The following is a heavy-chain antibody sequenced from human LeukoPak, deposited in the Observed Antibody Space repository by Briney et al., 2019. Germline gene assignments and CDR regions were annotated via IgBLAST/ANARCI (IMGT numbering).Heavy chain of an antibody. D-gene: IGHD1-26*01. CDR3: ASSYSVTYYYYYGMDV. J-gene: IGHJ6*02. V-gene: IGHV1-8*01. CDR1: GYTFTSYD. Sequence: ASVKVSCKASGYTFTSYDINWVRQATGHGLEWMGWMNPNSGNTGYAQKFQGRVTMTRNTSISTAYMELSSLRSEDTAVYYCASSYSVTYYYYYGMDVWGQGTTVTVSS. CDR2: MNPNSGNT.